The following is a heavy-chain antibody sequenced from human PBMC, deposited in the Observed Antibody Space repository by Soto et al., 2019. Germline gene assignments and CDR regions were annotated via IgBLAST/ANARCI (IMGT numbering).Heavy chain of an antibody. V-gene: IGHV4-39*01. Sequence: PSETLSLTCHVSGGSIGGYRYYWGWIRQPPGKGLEWIGSSHYTGRTYYNSSLESRVTISVDTSKNQFSLTVRSLTAADTAVYYCARHGGENWFDPWGQGTLVTVSS. D-gene: IGHD3-3*01. CDR3: ARHGGENWFDP. J-gene: IGHJ5*02. CDR2: SHYTGRT. CDR1: GGSIGGYRYY.